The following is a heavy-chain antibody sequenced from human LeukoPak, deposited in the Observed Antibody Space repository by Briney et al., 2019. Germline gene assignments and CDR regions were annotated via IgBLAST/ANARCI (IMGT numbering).Heavy chain of an antibody. CDR1: VFTLIGYY. V-gene: IGHV1-2*02. CDR3: ERDHPALDY. J-gene: IGHJ4*02. Sequence: ASLKGSCKASVFTLIGYYMHSGRQAPGEGLEVIHCNNLTTVDTDSAENFQGRLTITRDTSIPTDYMQLSWLRYDDTAVYYCERDHPALDYWGRGTMVTVSS. CDR2: NNLTTVDT.